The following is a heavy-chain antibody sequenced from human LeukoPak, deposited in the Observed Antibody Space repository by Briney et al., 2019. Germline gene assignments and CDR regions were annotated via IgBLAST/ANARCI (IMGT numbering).Heavy chain of an antibody. V-gene: IGHV1-69*13. J-gene: IGHJ6*02. CDR1: GGTFSSYA. CDR3: ARDHPYCSGGSCYPVGGYYGMDV. D-gene: IGHD2-15*01. CDR2: IIPIFGTA. Sequence: SVKVSCKASGGTFSSYAISWVRQAPEQGLEWMGGIIPIFGTANYAQKFQGRVTITADESTSTAYMELSSLRSEDTAVYYCARDHPYCSGGSCYPVGGYYGMDVWGQGTTVTVSS.